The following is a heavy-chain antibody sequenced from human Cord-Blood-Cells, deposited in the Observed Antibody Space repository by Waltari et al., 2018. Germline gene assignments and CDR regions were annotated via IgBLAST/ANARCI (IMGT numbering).Heavy chain of an antibody. V-gene: IGHV4-59*01. D-gene: IGHD6-13*01. Sequence: QVQLQDSGPGLVMPSETLSLTCTASGGSISSYYWSWIRQPPGKGLEWNGYIYYSGSTNYNPSLKSRVTISVDTSKNQFALKLSSVTAADTAVYYCARVSVYSSSWYYYYYGMDGWGQGTTVTVSS. CDR2: IYYSGST. CDR1: GGSISSYY. CDR3: ARVSVYSSSWYYYYYGMDG. J-gene: IGHJ6*02.